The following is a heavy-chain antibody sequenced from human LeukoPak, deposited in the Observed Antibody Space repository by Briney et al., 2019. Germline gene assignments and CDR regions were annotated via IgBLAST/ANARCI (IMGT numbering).Heavy chain of an antibody. J-gene: IGHJ4*02. CDR1: GFTFDDYA. V-gene: IGHV3-9*01. CDR3: AKLSSVGATTTPQDY. CDR2: ISWNGGSI. D-gene: IGHD1-26*01. Sequence: PGRSLRLSCAASGFTFDDYAMHWVRQAPGKGLEWVSGISWNGGSIGYADSVKGRFTISRDNAKNSLYLQMNSLRAEDTALYYCAKLSSVGATTTPQDYWGQGTLVTVSS.